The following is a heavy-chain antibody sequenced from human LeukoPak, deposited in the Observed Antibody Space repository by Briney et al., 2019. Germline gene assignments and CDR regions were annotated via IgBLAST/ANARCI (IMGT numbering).Heavy chain of an antibody. V-gene: IGHV4-59*01. CDR2: ISNSGTT. J-gene: IGHJ5*02. D-gene: IGHD4-17*01. CDR1: GGSIKDYY. Sequence: SETLSLTCTVSGGSIKDYYWAWIRQAPGEGLEWIGYISNSGTTDYNPSLKSRVTISVDTSKKEISLKLTSVTAADTAIYYCARVVRGAVTSNWFDPWGQGTLVTVSS. CDR3: ARVVRGAVTSNWFDP.